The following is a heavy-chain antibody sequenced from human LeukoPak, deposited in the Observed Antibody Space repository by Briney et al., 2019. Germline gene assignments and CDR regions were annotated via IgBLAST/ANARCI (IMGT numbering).Heavy chain of an antibody. CDR3: ARGRAVRGPLYNWFDP. Sequence: ASVKVSCKASGYTFTGYYMRWVRQAPGQGLEWMGWINPNSGGTNYAQKFQGRVTMTRNTSISTAYMELSSLRSEDTAVYYCARGRAVRGPLYNWFDPWGQGTLVTVSS. CDR2: INPNSGGT. D-gene: IGHD3-10*01. CDR1: GYTFTGYY. V-gene: IGHV1-2*02. J-gene: IGHJ5*02.